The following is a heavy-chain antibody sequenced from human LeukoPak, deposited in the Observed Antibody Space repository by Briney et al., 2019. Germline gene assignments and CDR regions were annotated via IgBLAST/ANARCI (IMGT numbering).Heavy chain of an antibody. Sequence: SVKVSCKASGGTFSSYAISWVRQAPGQGLEWMGGIIPIFGTANYARKFQGRVTITADESTSTAYMELRSLRSDDTAVYYCARDSSGWYVYYYYGMDVWGQGTTVTVSS. CDR3: ARDSSGWYVYYYYGMDV. D-gene: IGHD6-19*01. J-gene: IGHJ6*02. CDR2: IIPIFGTA. CDR1: GGTFSSYA. V-gene: IGHV1-69*13.